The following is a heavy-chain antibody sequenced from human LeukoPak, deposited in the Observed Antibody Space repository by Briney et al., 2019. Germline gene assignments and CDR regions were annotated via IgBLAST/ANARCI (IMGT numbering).Heavy chain of an antibody. V-gene: IGHV3-21*04. CDR2: ISSSSSYI. Sequence: PGGSLRLSCAASGFTFSSYSMNWVRQAPGKGLEWVSSISSSSSYIHYADSVKGRFTISRDNAKNSLYLQMNRLRAEDTAVYYCARVGSSVWYWEIDHWGQGALVTVSS. D-gene: IGHD6-19*01. CDR1: GFTFSSYS. J-gene: IGHJ4*02. CDR3: ARVGSSVWYWEIDH.